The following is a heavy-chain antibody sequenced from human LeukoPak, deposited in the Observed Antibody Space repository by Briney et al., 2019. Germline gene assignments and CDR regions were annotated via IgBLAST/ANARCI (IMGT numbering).Heavy chain of an antibody. CDR3: AKDYNWFGELFPVGMDV. CDR2: ISGSGGST. Sequence: GGSLRLSCAASGFTFSSYAMSWVRQAPGKGLEWVSAISGSGGSTYYADSVKGRFTISRDNSKNTLYLQMNSLRAEDTAVYYCAKDYNWFGELFPVGMDVWGQGTTVTVSS. J-gene: IGHJ6*02. D-gene: IGHD3-10*01. CDR1: GFTFSSYA. V-gene: IGHV3-23*01.